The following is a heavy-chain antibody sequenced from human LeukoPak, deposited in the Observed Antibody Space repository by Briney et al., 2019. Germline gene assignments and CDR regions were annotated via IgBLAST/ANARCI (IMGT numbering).Heavy chain of an antibody. Sequence: PGGSLTLSCAASGFTFSSYAMSWVRQAPGKGLEWVSAINGSGYSTYYAASVRGRFTISRENSKNTLYLQMNSLRAEDTAVYYCAKEAGYSGYDYPDYWGQGTLVTVSS. CDR3: AKEAGYSGYDYPDY. J-gene: IGHJ4*02. CDR1: GFTFSSYA. CDR2: INGSGYST. D-gene: IGHD5-12*01. V-gene: IGHV3-23*01.